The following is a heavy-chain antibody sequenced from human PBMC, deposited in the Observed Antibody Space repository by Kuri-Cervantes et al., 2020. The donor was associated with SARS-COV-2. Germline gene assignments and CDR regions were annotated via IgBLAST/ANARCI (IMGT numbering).Heavy chain of an antibody. Sequence: GGSLRLSCKGSGYSFTKFWIGWVRQMPGRGLEWMGIIDPRDSDTKYSPSFEGQVTFSVDKSTNTAYLQWSFLKPSDSAIYYCARLEVLVTAIPFGSWGQGTLVTVSS. D-gene: IGHD2-21*02. CDR3: ARLEVLVTAIPFGS. J-gene: IGHJ4*02. CDR2: IDPRDSDT. CDR1: GYSFTKFW. V-gene: IGHV5-51*01.